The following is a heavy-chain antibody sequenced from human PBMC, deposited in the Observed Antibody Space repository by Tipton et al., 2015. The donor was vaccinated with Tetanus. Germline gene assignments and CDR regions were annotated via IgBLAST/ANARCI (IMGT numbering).Heavy chain of an antibody. CDR2: IYSTSTT. V-gene: IGHV3-53*01. D-gene: IGHD3-10*01. CDR1: GFSVSNNY. Sequence: SLRLFCAASGFSVSNNYLSWVRQAPGKGLEWVSIIYSTSTTYYVDSVKGRFTISRDISKNMVYLQMNSLGAEDTAVYYCARDRAPPSSWYFDLWGRGTLVTVSS. CDR3: ARDRAPPSSWYFDL. J-gene: IGHJ2*01.